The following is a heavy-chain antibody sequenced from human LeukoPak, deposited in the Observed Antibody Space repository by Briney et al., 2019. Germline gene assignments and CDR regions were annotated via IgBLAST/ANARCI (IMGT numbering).Heavy chain of an antibody. CDR3: ATLSGYYYYMDV. CDR1: GGSINWSSYY. CDR2: IYYSGSP. V-gene: IGHV4-39*01. D-gene: IGHD6-13*01. J-gene: IGHJ6*03. Sequence: SETLSLTCTVSGGSINWSSYYWGWIRQPPGKGLEWIGSIYYSGSPYYNPSLKCRVTISVDTSKNQFSLNLNSVTAADTAVYYCATLSGYYYYMDVWGKGTTVTVSS.